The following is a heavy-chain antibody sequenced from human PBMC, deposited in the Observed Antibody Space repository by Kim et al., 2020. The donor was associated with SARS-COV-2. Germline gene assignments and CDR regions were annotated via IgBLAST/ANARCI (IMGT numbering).Heavy chain of an antibody. CDR2: INHSGST. CDR3: ARSVRRYYDSSGPPQI. D-gene: IGHD3-22*01. CDR1: GGSFSGYY. V-gene: IGHV4-34*01. Sequence: SETLSLTCAVYGGSFSGYYWSWIRQPPGKGLEWIGEINHSGSTNYNPSLKSRVTISVDTSKNQFSLKLSSVTAADTAVYYCARSVRRYYDSSGPPQIWGQGTLVTVSS. J-gene: IGHJ4*02.